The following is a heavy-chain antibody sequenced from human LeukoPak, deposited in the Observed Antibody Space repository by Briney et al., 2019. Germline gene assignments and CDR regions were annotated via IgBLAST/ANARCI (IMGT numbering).Heavy chain of an antibody. V-gene: IGHV1-2*02. Sequence: GASVYLSCYASGYSFTGYYMDLVRQAPGQGLGWMGWINLNSGGTNSAQKFQGRVILTRDTSISTAYMELSRLRSDDTAVYYCATGNYGSGSYYNGLDAFDVWGQGTLVTVSS. CDR1: GYSFTGYY. J-gene: IGHJ3*01. CDR2: INLNSGGT. D-gene: IGHD3-10*01. CDR3: ATGNYGSGSYYNGLDAFDV.